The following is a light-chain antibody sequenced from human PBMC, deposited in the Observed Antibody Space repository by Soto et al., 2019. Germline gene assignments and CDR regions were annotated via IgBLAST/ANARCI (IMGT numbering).Light chain of an antibody. CDR1: SGHSSYI. Sequence: QPVLTQSSSASASLGSSVKLTCTLSSGHSSYIIAWHQQQPGKAPRYLMKLEGSGSYNKGSAVPDRFSGSSSWADRYLTISHLQFEDEADYYCETWDFNTRVFGGGTQLTVL. CDR3: ETWDFNTRV. J-gene: IGLJ3*02. CDR2: LEGSGSY. V-gene: IGLV4-60*02.